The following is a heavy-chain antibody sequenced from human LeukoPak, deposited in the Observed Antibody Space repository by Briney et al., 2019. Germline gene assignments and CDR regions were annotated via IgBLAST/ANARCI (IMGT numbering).Heavy chain of an antibody. CDR1: GFTFSSYS. V-gene: IGHV3-21*01. J-gene: IGHJ4*02. Sequence: SGGSLRLPCVASGFTFSSYSMNWVRQAPGKGLEWVSSISSSSSYIYYADSVKGRFTISRDNAKNSLYLQMNSLRAEDTAVYYCARDSGGWYFDYWGQGTLVTVSS. CDR3: ARDSGGWYFDY. CDR2: ISSSSSYI. D-gene: IGHD6-19*01.